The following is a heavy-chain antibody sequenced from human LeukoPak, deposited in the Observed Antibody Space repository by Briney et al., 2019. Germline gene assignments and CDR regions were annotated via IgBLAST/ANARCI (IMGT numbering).Heavy chain of an antibody. D-gene: IGHD2/OR15-2a*01. Sequence: ASVKVSCKASGYTFPSYFMHWVRQAPGQGLEWMGIINPTGGSTTYAQKFQGRVTMTRDTSTSTVYMELSSLRSDDTAVYYCARSFPHYYYGMDVWGQGTTVTVSS. CDR1: GYTFPSYF. J-gene: IGHJ6*02. CDR2: INPTGGST. CDR3: ARSFPHYYYGMDV. V-gene: IGHV1-46*01.